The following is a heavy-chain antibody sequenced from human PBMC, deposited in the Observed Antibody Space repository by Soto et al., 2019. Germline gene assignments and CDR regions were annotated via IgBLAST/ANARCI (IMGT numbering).Heavy chain of an antibody. CDR1: GYTFTSYY. J-gene: IGHJ6*02. D-gene: IGHD1-7*01. CDR3: ARETTSGMDV. Sequence: KVSCEVSGYTFTSYYMHWVRQAPGQGLEWMGIINPSGGSTSYAQKFQGRVTMTRDTSTSTVYMELSSLRSEDTAVYYCARETTSGMDVWGQGTTVTVSS. V-gene: IGHV1-46*01. CDR2: INPSGGST.